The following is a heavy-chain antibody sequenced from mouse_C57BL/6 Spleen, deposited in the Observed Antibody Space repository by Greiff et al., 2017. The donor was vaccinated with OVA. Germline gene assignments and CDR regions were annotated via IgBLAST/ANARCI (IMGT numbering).Heavy chain of an antibody. CDR2: INPSSGYT. CDR1: GYTFTSYW. CDR3: ARRITTVVAPGDY. D-gene: IGHD1-1*01. Sequence: VQLQESGAELAKPGASVKLSCKASGYTFTSYWMHWVKQRPGQGLEWIGYINPSSGYTKYNQKFKDKATLTADKSSSTAYMQLSSLTYEDSAVDYGARRITTVVAPGDYWGQGTSVTVSS. J-gene: IGHJ4*01. V-gene: IGHV1-7*01.